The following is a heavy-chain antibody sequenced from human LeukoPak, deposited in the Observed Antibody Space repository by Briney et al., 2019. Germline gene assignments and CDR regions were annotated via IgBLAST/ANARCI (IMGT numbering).Heavy chain of an antibody. CDR1: GYTFTSYG. CDR3: ARDGYMGVEMATGPLGY. D-gene: IGHD5-24*01. V-gene: IGHV1-69*04. CDR2: IIPILGIV. Sequence: ASVKVSCKASGYTFTSYGISWVRQAPGQGLEWMGRIIPILGIVNYAQKFQGRVTITADKSTSTAYMELSSLRSEDTAVYYCARDGYMGVEMATGPLGYWGQGTLVTVSS. J-gene: IGHJ4*02.